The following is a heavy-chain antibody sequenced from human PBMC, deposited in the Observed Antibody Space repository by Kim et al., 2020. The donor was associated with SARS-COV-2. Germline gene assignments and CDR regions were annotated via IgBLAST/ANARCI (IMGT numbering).Heavy chain of an antibody. CDR2: IKQDGSEK. D-gene: IGHD1-26*01. J-gene: IGHJ3*02. Sequence: GGSLRLSCAASGFAFSNYWMSWVRQAPGKWLESVANIKQDGSEKFYVDSVKGRFTVSRDNAENSLYLQMNGLRAEDTAVYYCARDLSGIKDALDIWGQGTMVSVSS. CDR3: ARDLSGIKDALDI. V-gene: IGHV3-7*03. CDR1: GFAFSNYW.